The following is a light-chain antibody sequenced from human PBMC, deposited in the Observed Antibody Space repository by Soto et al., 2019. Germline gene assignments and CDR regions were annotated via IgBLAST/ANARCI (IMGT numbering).Light chain of an antibody. V-gene: IGKV3-11*01. CDR2: GAS. J-gene: IGKJ2*01. CDR3: QHRGKWPRT. Sequence: EIVLTQSPATLSLSPGERATLSCRACQSVSSYLAWYQQKPGQAPRLLIYGASNRATGIPARFSGSGSGTDFSLTISSLESEDFAVYYCQHRGKWPRTFGQGTKLEIK. CDR1: QSVSSY.